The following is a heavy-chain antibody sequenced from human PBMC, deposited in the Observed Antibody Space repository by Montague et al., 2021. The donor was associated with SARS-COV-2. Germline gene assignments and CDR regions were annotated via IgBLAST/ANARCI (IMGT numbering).Heavy chain of an antibody. CDR2: IYTSGST. CDR3: ARGSFGMGAFDI. J-gene: IGHJ3*02. V-gene: IGHV4-4*07. CDR1: GGSISSYY. Sequence: SETLSLTCTVSGGSISSYYWSWIRQPAAKGLEWIGLIYTSGSTNYNPSLKSRVTMSLDTSKNQFSLKLRSVTAADTAVYYCARGSFGMGAFDIWGQGTMVTVSS. D-gene: IGHD1-14*01.